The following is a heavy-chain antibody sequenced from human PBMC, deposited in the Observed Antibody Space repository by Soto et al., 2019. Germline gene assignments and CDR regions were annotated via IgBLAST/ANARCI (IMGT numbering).Heavy chain of an antibody. D-gene: IGHD1-26*01. V-gene: IGHV4-34*01. CDR3: ARGGWEVRFDP. CDR2: INHSGST. CDR1: GGSFSGYY. Sequence: SETLSLTCAVYGGSFSGYYWSWVRQPPGKGLEWIGEINHSGSTNYNPSLKSRVTISVDTSKNQFSLKLSSVTAADTAVYYCARGGWEVRFDPWXQGTPVTVSS. J-gene: IGHJ5*02.